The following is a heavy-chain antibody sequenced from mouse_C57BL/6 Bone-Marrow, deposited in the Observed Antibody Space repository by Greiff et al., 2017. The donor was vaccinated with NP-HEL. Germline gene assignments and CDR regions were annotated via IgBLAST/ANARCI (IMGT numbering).Heavy chain of an antibody. CDR1: GYTFTSYG. J-gene: IGHJ2*01. CDR2: IYPRSGNT. V-gene: IGHV1-81*01. Sequence: VQLQQSGAELARPGASVKLSCKASGYTFTSYGISWVKQRTGQGLEWIGEIYPRSGNTYYNERFKGKATLTADKSSSTAYMELRSLTSEDSAVYFCARAPNWAHFDYWGQGTTLTVSS. D-gene: IGHD4-1*01. CDR3: ARAPNWAHFDY.